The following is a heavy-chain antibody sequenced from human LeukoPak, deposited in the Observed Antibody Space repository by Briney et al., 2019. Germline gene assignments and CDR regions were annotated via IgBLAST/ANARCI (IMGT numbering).Heavy chain of an antibody. V-gene: IGHV1-2*04. CDR1: GYTFTGYY. J-gene: IGHJ6*02. Sequence: ASVKVSCKAPGYTFTGYYMHWVRQAPGQGLEWMGWINPNSGGTNYAQKFQGWVTMTRDTSISTAYMELSRLRSDDTAVYYCARAFTVTTSPYYYYYYGMDVWGQGTTVTVSS. CDR3: ARAFTVTTSPYYYYYYGMDV. D-gene: IGHD4-17*01. CDR2: INPNSGGT.